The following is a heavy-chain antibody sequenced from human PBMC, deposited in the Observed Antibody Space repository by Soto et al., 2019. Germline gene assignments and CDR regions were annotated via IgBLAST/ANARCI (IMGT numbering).Heavy chain of an antibody. CDR2: ISSSSSYI. CDR1: GFTFSSYS. Sequence: GGSLRLSCAASGFTFSSYSMNWVRQAPGKGLEWVSSISSSSSYIYYADSVKGRFTISRDNSKNTLYLQMSSLRAEDAAVYYCVKVTITPGVVVAATNAFDIWGQGTMVTVS. J-gene: IGHJ3*02. CDR3: VKVTITPGVVVAATNAFDI. V-gene: IGHV3-21*01. D-gene: IGHD2-15*01.